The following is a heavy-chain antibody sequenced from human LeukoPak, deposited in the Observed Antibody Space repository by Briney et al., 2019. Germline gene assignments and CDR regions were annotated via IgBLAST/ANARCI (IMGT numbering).Heavy chain of an antibody. Sequence: SETLSLTCAVYGGSFSGYYWSWIRQPPGKGLEWIGYIYTSGSTNYNPSLKSRVTISVDTSKNQFSLKLSSVTAADTAVYYCARRRDGYNYFDYWGQGTLVTVSS. CDR1: GGSFSGYY. CDR2: IYTSGST. J-gene: IGHJ4*02. D-gene: IGHD5-24*01. V-gene: IGHV4-4*09. CDR3: ARRRDGYNYFDY.